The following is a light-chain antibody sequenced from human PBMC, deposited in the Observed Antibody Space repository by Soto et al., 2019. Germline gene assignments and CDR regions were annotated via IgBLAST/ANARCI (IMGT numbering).Light chain of an antibody. V-gene: IGKV3-20*01. CDR3: QQYGRSPMT. J-gene: IGKJ5*01. CDR2: GAS. Sequence: ERATLSCRASQTVSTSYLAWYQQRPGQAPRLLIYGASSRATGIPDRFSCSGAGTDFTLTISRLEPEDFAVYYCQQYGRSPMTFGQGLRLEIK. CDR1: QTVSTSY.